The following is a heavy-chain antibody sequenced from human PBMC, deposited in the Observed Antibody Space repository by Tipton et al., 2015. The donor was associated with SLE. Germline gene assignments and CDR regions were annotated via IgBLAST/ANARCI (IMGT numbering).Heavy chain of an antibody. V-gene: IGHV4-59*13. CDR3: ARVLSLGEPPHYFDN. Sequence: TLSLTCTVSGGSISSDYWSWLRQPPGKGLEWIGYIYYSGFTDYNPSLKSRVTMSLDTSKNQFSMKMSSVTAADTAVYYCARVLSLGEPPHYFDNWGQGTLVTVSS. J-gene: IGHJ4*02. D-gene: IGHD1-14*01. CDR1: GGSISSDY. CDR2: IYYSGFT.